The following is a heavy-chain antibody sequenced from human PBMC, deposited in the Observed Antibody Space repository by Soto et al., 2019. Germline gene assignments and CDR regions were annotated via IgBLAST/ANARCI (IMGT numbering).Heavy chain of an antibody. CDR1: GGTFSSYA. CDR2: IIPIFGTA. Sequence: QVQLVQSGAEVKKPGSSVKVSCKASGGTFSSYAISWVRQAPGQGLEWMGGIIPIFGTANYAQKFQGRVTITAVESTSTAYMELSSLRSEDTAVYYCAREMVVVAATHRDYYYYGMDVWGQGTTVTVSS. D-gene: IGHD2-15*01. V-gene: IGHV1-69*01. J-gene: IGHJ6*02. CDR3: AREMVVVAATHRDYYYYGMDV.